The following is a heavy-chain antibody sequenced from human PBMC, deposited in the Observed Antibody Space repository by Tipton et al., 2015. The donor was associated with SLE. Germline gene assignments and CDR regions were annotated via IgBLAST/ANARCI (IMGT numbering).Heavy chain of an antibody. Sequence: TLSLTCTVSGGSISSSSYYWGWIRQPPGKGLEWIGSIDYSGSTYYNPSLKSRVTISVDTSKNQFSLKLSSVTAADTAVYYCATQGGSGGHDAFDIWGQGTMVTVSS. J-gene: IGHJ3*02. CDR1: GGSISSSSYY. D-gene: IGHD3-16*01. V-gene: IGHV4-39*07. CDR3: ATQGGSGGHDAFDI. CDR2: IDYSGST.